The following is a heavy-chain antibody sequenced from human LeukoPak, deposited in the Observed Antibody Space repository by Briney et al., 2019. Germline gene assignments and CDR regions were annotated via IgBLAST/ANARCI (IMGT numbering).Heavy chain of an antibody. Sequence: SETLSLTCAVYGGSFSGYYWSWIRQPPGKGLEWIGEINHSGSTNYNPSLKSRVTISVDTSKNQFSLKLSSVTAADTAVYYCARLLRITIFGVRSSYYFDYWGQGTLVTVSS. CDR1: GGSFSGYY. CDR3: ARLLRITIFGVRSSYYFDY. J-gene: IGHJ4*02. D-gene: IGHD3-3*01. CDR2: INHSGST. V-gene: IGHV4-34*01.